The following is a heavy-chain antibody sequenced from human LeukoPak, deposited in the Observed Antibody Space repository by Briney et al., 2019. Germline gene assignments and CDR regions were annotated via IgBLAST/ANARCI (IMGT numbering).Heavy chain of an antibody. Sequence: GGSLRLSCAASGFSFSGYWVTWVRQAPGKGLEWVANIKQDGSETSYVTSVRGRFTISRDNAKNSLYLQMNNLRVEDTAVYFCAREEVKSFDNWGQGTLVTVSS. CDR3: AREEVKSFDN. CDR1: GFSFSGYW. J-gene: IGHJ4*02. CDR2: IKQDGSET. V-gene: IGHV3-7*03.